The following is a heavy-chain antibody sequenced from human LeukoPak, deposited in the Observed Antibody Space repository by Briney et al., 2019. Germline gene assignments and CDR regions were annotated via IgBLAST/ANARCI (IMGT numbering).Heavy chain of an antibody. CDR1: VYTFTSYY. J-gene: IGHJ4*02. D-gene: IGHD3-10*01. CDR3: AREGYYYGSGSYYRLPLDY. V-gene: IGHV1-46*01. Sequence: ASVKVSCKASVYTFTSYYMHWVRQAPGQGLEWMGIINPSGGGTSYAQKFQGRFTMTRDTSTSTVYMELRSLRSDGTAVYYCAREGYYYGSGSYYRLPLDYWGQGTLVTVSS. CDR2: INPSGGGT.